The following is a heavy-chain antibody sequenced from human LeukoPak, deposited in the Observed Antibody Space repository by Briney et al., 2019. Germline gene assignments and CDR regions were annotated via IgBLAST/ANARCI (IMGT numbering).Heavy chain of an antibody. J-gene: IGHJ4*02. V-gene: IGHV3-23*01. D-gene: IGHD4-17*01. Sequence: QPGGSLRLSCAASGFTFSSYAMSWVRRAPGKGLEWVSTISGTGGTTYYADSVKGRFTISRDNSKGTLYLQMNSLSAEDTAEYYCAKDAYGDYGSWGQGTLVTVSS. CDR3: AKDAYGDYGS. CDR1: GFTFSSYA. CDR2: ISGTGGTT.